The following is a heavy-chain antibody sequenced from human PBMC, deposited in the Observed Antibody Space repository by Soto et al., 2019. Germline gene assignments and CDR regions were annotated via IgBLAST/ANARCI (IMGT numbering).Heavy chain of an antibody. D-gene: IGHD1-20*01. J-gene: IGHJ5*02. CDR2: MNPNSGNT. V-gene: IGHV1-8*01. CDR3: ARDNRYNWNDEGWFDP. CDR1: GYSFSDYD. Sequence: QVQLVQSGAEVKKPGASVKVSCKASGYSFSDYDINWVRQATGQGPEWMGWMNPNSGNTGYAKKFQGRVTMPRNNSINTAYMELGSLGSEDTAVYYCARDNRYNWNDEGWFDPWGQGTLVTVSS.